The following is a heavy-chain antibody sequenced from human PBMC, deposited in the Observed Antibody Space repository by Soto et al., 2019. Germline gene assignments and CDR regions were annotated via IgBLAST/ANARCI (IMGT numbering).Heavy chain of an antibody. V-gene: IGHV4-31*11. D-gene: IGHD6-13*01. CDR3: ARGLVRRNYYYYGMDV. Sequence: SETLSLTCAVSGGSISSGGYYWSWIRQHPGKGLEWIGYIYYSGSTYYNPSLKSRVTISVDTSKNQFSLKLSSVTAADTAVYYCARGLVRRNYYYYGMDVWGQGTTVTVSS. CDR2: IYYSGST. CDR1: GGSISSGGYY. J-gene: IGHJ6*02.